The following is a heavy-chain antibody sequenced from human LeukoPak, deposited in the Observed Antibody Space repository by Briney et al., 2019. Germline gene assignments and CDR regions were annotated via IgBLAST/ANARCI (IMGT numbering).Heavy chain of an antibody. CDR1: GFTFSSYW. Sequence: GGSLRLSCAASGFTFSSYWMHWVRQAPGKGLEWVSAISGSGGSTYYADSVKGRFTISRDNSKNTLYLQMNSLRAEDTAVYYCAKESYYGSGIVRMFDYWGQGTLVTVSS. D-gene: IGHD3-10*01. CDR3: AKESYYGSGIVRMFDY. V-gene: IGHV3-23*01. J-gene: IGHJ4*02. CDR2: ISGSGGST.